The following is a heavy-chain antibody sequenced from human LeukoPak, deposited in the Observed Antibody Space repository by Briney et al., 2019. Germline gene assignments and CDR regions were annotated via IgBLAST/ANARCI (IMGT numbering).Heavy chain of an antibody. J-gene: IGHJ4*02. CDR2: IYYSGST. V-gene: IGHV4-59*08. D-gene: IGHD4-17*01. Sequence: SETLSLTCTVSGGSISSYYWSWLRQPPGKGLEWIGYIYYSGSTNYNPSLMSRVTISVDTSKNQFSLKLSSVTAAGTAVYYCARCYYGDYLLIDYWGQGTLVTVSS. CDR1: GGSISSYY. CDR3: ARCYYGDYLLIDY.